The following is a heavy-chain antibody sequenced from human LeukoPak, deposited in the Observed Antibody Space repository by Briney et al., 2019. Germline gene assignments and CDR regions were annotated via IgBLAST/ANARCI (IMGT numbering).Heavy chain of an antibody. J-gene: IGHJ2*01. D-gene: IGHD6-19*01. CDR3: ARDWSTSGWYIDSLYWYFDL. CDR2: IYHSGST. Sequence: SGTLSLTCAVSGGSISSSNWWSWVRQPPGKGLEWIGEIYHSGSTNYNPSLKSRVTISVGKSKNQFSLKLSSVTAADTAVYYCARDWSTSGWYIDSLYWYFDLWGRGTLVTVSS. CDR1: GGSISSSNW. V-gene: IGHV4-4*02.